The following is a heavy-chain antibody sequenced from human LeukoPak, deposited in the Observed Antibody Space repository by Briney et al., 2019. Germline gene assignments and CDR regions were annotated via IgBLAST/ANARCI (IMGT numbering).Heavy chain of an antibody. V-gene: IGHV4-59*08. CDR1: GGSISSYY. Sequence: SETLSLTCTVSGGSISSYYWSWIRQPPGKGLEWIGYIYYSGSTNYNPALKSRVTISVDTSKNQFSLKLSSVTAADTAVYYCARRYYDFWSGYSTNWFDPWGQGTLVTVSS. J-gene: IGHJ5*02. CDR2: IYYSGST. D-gene: IGHD3-3*01. CDR3: ARRYYDFWSGYSTNWFDP.